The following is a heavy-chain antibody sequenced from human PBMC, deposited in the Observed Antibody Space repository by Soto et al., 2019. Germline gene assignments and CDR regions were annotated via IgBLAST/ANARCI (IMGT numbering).Heavy chain of an antibody. CDR2: IYPGDSDT. D-gene: IGHD6-13*01. CDR1: GYSFTSYW. V-gene: IGHV5-51*01. CDR3: ARYFKSLYSSSWSNYYYGMDV. J-gene: IGHJ6*02. Sequence: GESLKISCKGSGYSFTSYWIGWVRQMPGKGLEWMGIIYPGDSDTRYSPSFQGQVTISADKSISTAYLQWSSLKASDTAMYYCARYFKSLYSSSWSNYYYGMDVWGQGTTVTVSS.